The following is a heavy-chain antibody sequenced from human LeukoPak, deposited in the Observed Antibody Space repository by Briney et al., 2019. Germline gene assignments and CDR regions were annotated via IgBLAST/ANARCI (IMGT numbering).Heavy chain of an antibody. Sequence: PSETLSLTCAVYGGSFSGYYWSWIRQPPGKGLEWIGEINHSGSTNYNPSLKSRVTISVDTSKNQFSLKLSSVTAADTAVYYCASTYCSGGSCYRDDAFDIWGQGTMVTVSS. D-gene: IGHD2-15*01. J-gene: IGHJ3*02. CDR1: GGSFSGYY. CDR3: ASTYCSGGSCYRDDAFDI. CDR2: INHSGST. V-gene: IGHV4-34*01.